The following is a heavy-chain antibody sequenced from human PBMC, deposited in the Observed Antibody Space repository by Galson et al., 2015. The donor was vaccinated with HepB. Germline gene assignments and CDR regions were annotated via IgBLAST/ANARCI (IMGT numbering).Heavy chain of an antibody. CDR1: GAPVNSGGYF. Sequence: QVQLQESGPGLVKPSQTLSLTCTVSGAPVNSGGYFWSWIRPHPGRGLEWIGDLYHSGFTYPSPSPKSRLILSVDTAKNQFTLNLSSVTAADTATYYCARVSQRYFDYWGQGSLVTVSS. CDR3: ARVSQRYFDY. CDR2: LYHSGFT. D-gene: IGHD5-24*01. J-gene: IGHJ4*02. V-gene: IGHV4-31*03.